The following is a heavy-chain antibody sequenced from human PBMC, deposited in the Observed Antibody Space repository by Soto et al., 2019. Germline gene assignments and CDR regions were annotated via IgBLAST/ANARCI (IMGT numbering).Heavy chain of an antibody. J-gene: IGHJ3*02. CDR1: GFTFDDYT. V-gene: IGHV3-43*01. CDR3: AKAHHYAWYSGSYDSGDDAFDI. Sequence: GGSLRLSCAASGFTFDDYTMHWVRQAPGKGLEWVSLISWDGGSTYYADSVKGRFTISRDNSKNSLYLQMNSLRTEDTALYYCAKAHHYAWYSGSYDSGDDAFDIWGQGTMVTVSS. D-gene: IGHD1-26*01. CDR2: ISWDGGST.